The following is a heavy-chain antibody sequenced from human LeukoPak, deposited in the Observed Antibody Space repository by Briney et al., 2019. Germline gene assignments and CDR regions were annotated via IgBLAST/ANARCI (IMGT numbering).Heavy chain of an antibody. CDR3: AKDTGSGTYSYYSDY. V-gene: IGHV3-43*01. J-gene: IGHJ4*02. D-gene: IGHD1-26*01. CDR2: ISWDGGST. CDR1: GFTFDDHS. Sequence: PGGSLRLSCAASGFTFDDHSMHWVRQAPGKGLEWVSLISWDGGSTYYADSVKGRFTISRDNSKNSLYLHMNSLRTEDTALYYCAKDTGSGTYSYYSDYWGQGTLVTVSS.